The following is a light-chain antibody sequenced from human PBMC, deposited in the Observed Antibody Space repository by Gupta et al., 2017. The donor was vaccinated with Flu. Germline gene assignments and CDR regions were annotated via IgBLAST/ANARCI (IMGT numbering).Light chain of an antibody. J-gene: IGLJ2*01. V-gene: IGLV1-40*01. CDR1: SPNIGAGYD. Sequence: QSVLTQPPSVSGAPGQRVTISCTGSSPNIGAGYDVHWYQQLPGTAPKLLIYGNNHRPSGVPDRFSGSKSGTSASLAITGLQAEDEADYYCQSYDSSLSGSRVSGGGTKLTVL. CDR3: QSYDSSLSGSRV. CDR2: GNN.